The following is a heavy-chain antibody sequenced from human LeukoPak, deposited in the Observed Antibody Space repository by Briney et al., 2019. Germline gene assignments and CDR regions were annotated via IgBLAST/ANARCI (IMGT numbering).Heavy chain of an antibody. Sequence: GESLKISCKGSGYTFTSYWIGWVRQMPGKGLEWMGIIYLGDSDTRYSPSFQGQVSMSVDKSITTAYLQWSSLKASDTAIYYCARQAYGSHFDAFDIWGQGTMVTVSS. D-gene: IGHD3-22*01. CDR1: GYTFTSYW. J-gene: IGHJ3*02. CDR3: ARQAYGSHFDAFDI. CDR2: IYLGDSDT. V-gene: IGHV5-51*01.